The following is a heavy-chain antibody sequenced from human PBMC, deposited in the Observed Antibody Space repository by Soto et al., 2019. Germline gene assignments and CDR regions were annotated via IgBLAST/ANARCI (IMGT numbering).Heavy chain of an antibody. CDR3: ASGYDILTGFPPRSYYYYGMDV. V-gene: IGHV1-8*01. Sequence: GASVKVSCKASGYTFTSYDINWMRQATGQGLEWMGWMNPNSGNTGYAQKFQGRVTMTRNTSISTAYMELSSLRSEDTAVYYCASGYDILTGFPPRSYYYYGMDVWGQGTTVTVSS. CDR1: GYTFTSYD. D-gene: IGHD3-9*01. CDR2: MNPNSGNT. J-gene: IGHJ6*02.